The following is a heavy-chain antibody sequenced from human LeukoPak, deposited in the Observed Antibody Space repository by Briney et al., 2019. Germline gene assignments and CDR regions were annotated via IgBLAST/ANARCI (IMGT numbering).Heavy chain of an antibody. D-gene: IGHD3-3*01. V-gene: IGHV4-31*03. CDR2: IYYSGST. J-gene: IGHJ5*02. CDR1: GGSISSGGYY. CDR3: ARALINYDFWSGYFNWFDP. Sequence: SETLSLTCTVSGGSISSGGYYWSWIRQHPGKGLEWIGYIYYSGSTYYNPSLKSRVTISVDTSKNQFSLKLSSVTAADTAVYYCARALINYDFWSGYFNWFDPWGQGPLVTVSS.